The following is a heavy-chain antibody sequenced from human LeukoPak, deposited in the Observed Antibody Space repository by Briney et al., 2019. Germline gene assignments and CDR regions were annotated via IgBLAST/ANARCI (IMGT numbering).Heavy chain of an antibody. Sequence: GGSLRLSCAASGFTFSDYYMTWIRQAPGKGLEWLSYISGSGSYTNYADSVKGRFTTSRDNAKNSLYLQMNSLRAEDTAVYYCARVGSIAAAGTPDYWGQGTLVTVSS. CDR3: ARVGSIAAAGTPDY. D-gene: IGHD6-13*01. CDR2: ISGSGSYT. CDR1: GFTFSDYY. J-gene: IGHJ4*02. V-gene: IGHV3-11*06.